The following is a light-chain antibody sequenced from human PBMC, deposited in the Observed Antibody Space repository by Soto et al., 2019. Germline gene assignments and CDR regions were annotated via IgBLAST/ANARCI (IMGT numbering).Light chain of an antibody. J-gene: IGKJ4*02. CDR3: QQYGHAPLT. CDR1: QSVSSSY. Sequence: EIVLTQSPGTLSLSPGERATLSCRASQSVSSSYLALYQQKPGQAPRLLIYGASSRATGIPDRFSGRGSGTDFSLTIRRLEPEDFAVYYCQQYGHAPLTFGGGTKVEIK. CDR2: GAS. V-gene: IGKV3-20*01.